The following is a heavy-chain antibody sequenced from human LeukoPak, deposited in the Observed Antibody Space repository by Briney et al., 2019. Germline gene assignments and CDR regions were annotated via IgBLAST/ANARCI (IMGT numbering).Heavy chain of an antibody. CDR1: GYSISSGYY. CDR2: IYYSGST. CDR3: ARRLGYCSSTSCPTNWFDP. D-gene: IGHD2-2*01. V-gene: IGHV4-38-2*01. J-gene: IGHJ5*02. Sequence: KPSETLSLTCAVSGYSISSGYYWGWIRQPPGKGLEWIGSIYYSGSTYYNPSLKSRVTISVDTSKNQFSLKLSSVTAADTAVYYCARRLGYCSSTSCPTNWFDPWGQGTLVTVSS.